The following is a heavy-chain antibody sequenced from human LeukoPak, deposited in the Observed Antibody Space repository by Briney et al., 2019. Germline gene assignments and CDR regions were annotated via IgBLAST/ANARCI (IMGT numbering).Heavy chain of an antibody. CDR2: IIPILGIA. V-gene: IGHV1-69*04. CDR3: AREAPYCGGDCPEPGFDP. Sequence: GSSVKVSCKASGGTSSSYTISWVRQAPGQGLEWMGRIIPILGIANYAQKFQGRVTITADKSTSTAYMELSSLRSEDTAVYYCAREAPYCGGDCPEPGFDPWGQGTLVTVSS. D-gene: IGHD2-21*02. J-gene: IGHJ5*02. CDR1: GGTSSSYT.